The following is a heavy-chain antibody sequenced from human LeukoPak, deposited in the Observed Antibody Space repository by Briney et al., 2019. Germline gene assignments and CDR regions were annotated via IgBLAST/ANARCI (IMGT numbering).Heavy chain of an antibody. Sequence: GASVKVSCKASAYTFTGYYIHWVRQAPGQGLEWMGWINPNSGGTNYAQSFQGRVTMTRDTSISTAYMELSRLRSDDTAVYYCARELSGWYGDWGQGTLVTVSS. CDR2: INPNSGGT. J-gene: IGHJ4*02. CDR3: ARELSGWYGD. V-gene: IGHV1-2*02. D-gene: IGHD6-19*01. CDR1: AYTFTGYY.